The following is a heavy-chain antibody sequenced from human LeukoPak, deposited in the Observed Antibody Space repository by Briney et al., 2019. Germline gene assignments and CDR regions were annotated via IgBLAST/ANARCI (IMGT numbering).Heavy chain of an antibody. CDR1: GGSISSSSYY. Sequence: PSETLSLTCTVSGGSISSSSYYWGWIRQPPGKGLEWIGSIYYSGSTYYNPSLKSRVTISVDTSKNQFSLKLSSVTAADTAVYYCASTSIYTYWGQGTLVTVSS. D-gene: IGHD3-16*01. CDR3: ASTSIYTY. J-gene: IGHJ4*02. V-gene: IGHV4-39*01. CDR2: IYYSGST.